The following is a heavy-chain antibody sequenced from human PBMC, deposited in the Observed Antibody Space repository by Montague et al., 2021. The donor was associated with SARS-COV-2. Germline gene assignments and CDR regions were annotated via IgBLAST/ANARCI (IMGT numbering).Heavy chain of an antibody. CDR1: GGSISSYY. J-gene: IGHJ6*02. V-gene: IGHV4-59*08. Sequence: SETLSLTCTVSGGSISSYYWSWIRQPPGKGLEWIGYIYYSGSTNYNSSLKSRVTISVDTSKNQFSLKLSSVTAADTAVYYCAGHKSFDWLLISKMCYYCMDVWGQGTTVTVSS. D-gene: IGHD3-9*01. CDR2: IYYSGST. CDR3: AGHKSFDWLLISKMCYYCMDV.